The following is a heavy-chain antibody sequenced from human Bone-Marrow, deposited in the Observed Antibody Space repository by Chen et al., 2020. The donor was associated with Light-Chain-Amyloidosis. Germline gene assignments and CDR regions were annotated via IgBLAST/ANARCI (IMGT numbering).Heavy chain of an antibody. CDR3: ARARTPTMLDN. CDR1: GFTFNSYW. D-gene: IGHD1-1*01. Sequence: EVQLVESGGGLVQPGGYLRLSCAASGFTFNSYWMHWVRQAPGKGLVCVSRISTDGSSSYAVSVKGLFTISRDNAKNTLFLQMNSLTAEDTAVYYCARARTPTMLDNWGQGTLVTVSS. CDR2: ISTDGSS. J-gene: IGHJ4*02. V-gene: IGHV3-74*01.